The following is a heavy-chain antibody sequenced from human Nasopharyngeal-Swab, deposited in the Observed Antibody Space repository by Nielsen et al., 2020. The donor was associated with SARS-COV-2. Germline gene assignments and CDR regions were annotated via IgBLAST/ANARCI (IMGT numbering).Heavy chain of an antibody. D-gene: IGHD4-17*01. J-gene: IGHJ4*02. Sequence: GVLKISCEASGFPFSNYWMHWVRQVPGKGLVWVSRINGPGTTINYADSVKGRFTISRDNAKNTLSLQMNSLRAEDSAVYYCAREKYYYGDYERWGQGTLVTVSS. CDR3: AREKYYYGDYER. CDR1: GFPFSNYW. CDR2: INGPGTTI. V-gene: IGHV3-74*01.